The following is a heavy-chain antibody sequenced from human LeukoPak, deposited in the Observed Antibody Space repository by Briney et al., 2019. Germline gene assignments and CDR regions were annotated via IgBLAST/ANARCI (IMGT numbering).Heavy chain of an antibody. CDR3: AADWEPVDYYYYYMDV. CDR1: GGTFSSYA. Sequence: SVKVSCKASGGTFSSYAISWVRQAPGQGLEWMGGIIPIFGTANYAQKFQGRVTITADKSTSTAYMELSSLRSEDTAVYYCAADWEPVDYYYYYMDVWGKGTTVTVSS. V-gene: IGHV1-69*06. CDR2: IIPIFGTA. J-gene: IGHJ6*03. D-gene: IGHD3-9*01.